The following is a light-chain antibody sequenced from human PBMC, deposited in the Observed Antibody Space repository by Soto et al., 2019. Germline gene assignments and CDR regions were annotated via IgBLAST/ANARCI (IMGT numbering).Light chain of an antibody. J-gene: IGKJ2*01. CDR3: QQYTSSPVYA. V-gene: IGKV3-20*01. CDR2: GAS. CDR1: QSVSSSY. Sequence: EIVLTQSPGTLSLSPGERATLSCRASQSVSSSYLAWYQQKPGQAPRLLIYGASSRATGIPDRFSGSGSGTDFTLTISRLQTEDFAVYYCQQYTSSPVYAFGEGTKLESK.